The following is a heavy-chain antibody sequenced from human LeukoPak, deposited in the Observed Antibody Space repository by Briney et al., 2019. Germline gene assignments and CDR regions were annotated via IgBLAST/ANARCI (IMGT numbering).Heavy chain of an antibody. CDR3: AKGVGTNKGGYYFDY. CDR2: ISGSGGST. D-gene: IGHD1-26*01. V-gene: IGHV3-23*01. J-gene: IGHJ4*02. CDR1: GFASSSFA. Sequence: PGGSLRLSCAASGFASSSFAMSWVRQAPGKGLDWVSSISGSGGSTYCADSVKGRFTISRDSSKDTLYLQMNSLRAEDTAVYYCAKGVGTNKGGYYFDYWGQGTPVTVFS.